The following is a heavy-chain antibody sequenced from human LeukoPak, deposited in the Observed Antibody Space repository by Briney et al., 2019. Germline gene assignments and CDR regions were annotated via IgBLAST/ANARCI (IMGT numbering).Heavy chain of an antibody. Sequence: PGGSLRLSCAASGFTVSSYGMSWVRQVPGQGLEWVSGITGSTRSTYYADSVKGRFTISRDNSRNTLYLQMNSLTADDTAIYYCAKDQLNRFCSGGSCSINHDSWGQGTLVTVSS. CDR3: AKDQLNRFCSGGSCSINHDS. D-gene: IGHD2-15*01. J-gene: IGHJ4*02. CDR1: GFTVSSYG. CDR2: ITGSTRST. V-gene: IGHV3-23*01.